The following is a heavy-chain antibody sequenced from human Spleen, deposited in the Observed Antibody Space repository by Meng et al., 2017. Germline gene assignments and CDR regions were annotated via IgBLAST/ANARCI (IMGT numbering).Heavy chain of an antibody. D-gene: IGHD2-2*01. J-gene: IGHJ6*02. Sequence: GESLKISCAASGFSFSLYELNWVRQAPGKGPEWVSYISSSGSTIYYTDSVKGRFTISRDNAKNSLYLQMNSLRAEDTAVYYCARDNCSSTSCSGGYYYYYYGMDVWGQGTTVTVSS. V-gene: IGHV3-48*03. CDR1: GFSFSLYE. CDR3: ARDNCSSTSCSGGYYYYYYGMDV. CDR2: ISSSGSTI.